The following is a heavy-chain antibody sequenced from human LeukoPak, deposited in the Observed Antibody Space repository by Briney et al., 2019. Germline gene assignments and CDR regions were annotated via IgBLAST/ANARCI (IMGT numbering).Heavy chain of an antibody. J-gene: IGHJ4*02. Sequence: GGSLRLSCAASRFTFSNYAMHWVRQAPGKGLKWVAVISYDGSNKYYADSVKGRFTISRDNSKNTLYLQMNSLRAEDTAVYYCARAYGFTDYWGQGTLVTVSS. CDR2: ISYDGSNK. D-gene: IGHD3-10*01. CDR3: ARAYGFTDY. CDR1: RFTFSNYA. V-gene: IGHV3-30-3*01.